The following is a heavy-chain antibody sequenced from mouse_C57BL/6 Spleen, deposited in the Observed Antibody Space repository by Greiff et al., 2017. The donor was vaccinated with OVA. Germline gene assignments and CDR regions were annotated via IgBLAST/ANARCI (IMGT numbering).Heavy chain of an antibody. CDR2: IDPYSGGT. V-gene: IGHV1-72*01. Sequence: QVQLQQPGAELVKPGASVKLSCKASGYTFTSYWMHWVKQRPGRGLEWIGRIDPYSGGTKYNEKFKSKATLTVDKPSSTAYLQLISLTSEDSAVYDCALINYGNYEMGYYAMDYWGQGTSVTVSS. J-gene: IGHJ4*01. D-gene: IGHD2-1*01. CDR3: ALINYGNYEMGYYAMDY. CDR1: GYTFTSYW.